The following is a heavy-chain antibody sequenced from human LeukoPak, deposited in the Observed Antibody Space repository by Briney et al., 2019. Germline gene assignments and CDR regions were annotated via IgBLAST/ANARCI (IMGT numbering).Heavy chain of an antibody. CDR3: TRVLYSSGWYGDHY. CDR1: GFTFSSYS. CDR2: ISSSSSTI. V-gene: IGHV3-48*01. Sequence: GGSLRLSCAASGFTFSSYSMNWVRQAPGKGLEWVSYISSSSSTIYYADSVKGRFTISRDNAKNSLYLQMNSLRAEDTAVYYCTRVLYSSGWYGDHYWGQGTLVSVSS. J-gene: IGHJ4*02. D-gene: IGHD6-19*01.